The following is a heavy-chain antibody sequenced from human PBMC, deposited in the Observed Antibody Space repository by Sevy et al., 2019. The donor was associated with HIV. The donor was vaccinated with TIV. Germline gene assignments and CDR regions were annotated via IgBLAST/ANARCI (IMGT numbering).Heavy chain of an antibody. J-gene: IGHJ4*02. CDR2: ISGSGGSS. V-gene: IGHV3-23*01. CDR1: GFTFSSYA. Sequence: GGSLRLSCAASGFTFSSYAMSWVRQAPGKGLEWVSAISGSGGSSYYADSVKGRFTISRDNSKNTLYLQMNSLRAEDTGVYYCANIPIPHRSGWYDHDYWGQGTLVTVSS. D-gene: IGHD6-19*01. CDR3: ANIPIPHRSGWYDHDY.